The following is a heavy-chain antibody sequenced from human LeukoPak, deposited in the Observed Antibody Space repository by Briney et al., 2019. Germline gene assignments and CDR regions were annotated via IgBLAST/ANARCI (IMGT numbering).Heavy chain of an antibody. V-gene: IGHV4-34*01. CDR3: ARGRGYYPSFDY. CDR1: GGSFSGYY. D-gene: IGHD3-3*01. Sequence: SETRSLTCAVYGGSFSGYYWSWIRQPPGKGLEWIGEINHSGSTNYNPSLKSRVTISVDTSKNQFSLKLSSVTAADTAVYYCARGRGYYPSFDYWGQGTLVTVSS. CDR2: INHSGST. J-gene: IGHJ4*02.